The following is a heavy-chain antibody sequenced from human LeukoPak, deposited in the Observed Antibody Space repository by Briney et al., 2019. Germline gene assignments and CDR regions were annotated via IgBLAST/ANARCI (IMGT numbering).Heavy chain of an antibody. CDR2: ISSSSSYI. Sequence: GGSLRLSCAASGFTFSSYSMNWVRQAPGKGLEWVSSISSSSSYIYYADSVKGRFTISRDNAKNTLYLQMNSLRAEDTAVYYCARDRSGRYQPPLGTFDYWGQGTLVTVSS. CDR3: ARDRSGRYQPPLGTFDY. J-gene: IGHJ4*02. D-gene: IGHD3-10*01. V-gene: IGHV3-21*01. CDR1: GFTFSSYS.